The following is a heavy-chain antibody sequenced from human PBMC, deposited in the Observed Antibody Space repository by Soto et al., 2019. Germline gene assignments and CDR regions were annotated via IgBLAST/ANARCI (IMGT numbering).Heavy chain of an antibody. CDR3: VSGGLTYSSYGMHX. Sequence: GGSLRLSCVASGFTFSSYDMHWVRQVSGKGLEGVSTLGPAGDTYYPVSVLGRFTISRGNAKNSLYLQMNSLRAGDTAVYYCVSGGLTYSSYGMHXWGQGTTVTVS. CDR1: GFTFSSYD. CDR2: LGPAGDT. D-gene: IGHD3-10*01. V-gene: IGHV3-13*01. J-gene: IGHJ6*02.